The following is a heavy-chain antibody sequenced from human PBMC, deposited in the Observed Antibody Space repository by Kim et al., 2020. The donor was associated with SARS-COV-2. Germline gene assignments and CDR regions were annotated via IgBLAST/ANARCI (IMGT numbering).Heavy chain of an antibody. CDR3: ARVSGIMVRRVINYGMDV. D-gene: IGHD3-10*01. V-gene: IGHV3-21*01. Sequence: GGSLRLSCAASGFTFSSYSMNWVRQAPGKGLEWVSSISSSSSYIYYADSVKGRFTISRDNAKNSLYLQMNSLRAEDTAVYYCARVSGIMVRRVINYGMDVWGQGTTVTVSS. CDR1: GFTFSSYS. J-gene: IGHJ6*02. CDR2: ISSSSSYI.